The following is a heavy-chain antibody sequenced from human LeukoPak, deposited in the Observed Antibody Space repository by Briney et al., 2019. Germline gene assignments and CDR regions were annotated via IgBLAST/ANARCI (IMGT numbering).Heavy chain of an antibody. CDR3: ARDSTAAAGREDAFDI. V-gene: IGHV4-39*07. D-gene: IGHD6-13*01. CDR2: ISYSGCP. J-gene: IGHJ3*02. Sequence: SETLSLTCTVSGGSINSSTSYWGWIRQPPGKGLEWIGTISYSGCPSNNPSLKSRVTISGDTSKNQFSLKLSSVTAADTAVYYCARDSTAAAGREDAFDIWGQGTMVTVSS. CDR1: GGSINSSTSY.